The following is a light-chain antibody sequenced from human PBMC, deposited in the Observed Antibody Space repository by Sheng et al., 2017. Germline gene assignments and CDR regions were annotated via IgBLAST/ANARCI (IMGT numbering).Light chain of an antibody. CDR2: AAS. CDR3: QQYYSTLT. J-gene: IGKJ4*01. V-gene: IGKV1-NL1*01. CDR1: QGISNS. Sequence: DIQMTQSPSSLSASVGDRVTITCRASQGISNSLAWYQQKPGKAPKLLLYAASRLESGVSSRFSGSGSGTDYTLTISSLQPEDFATYYCQQYYSTLTFGGGTKVE.